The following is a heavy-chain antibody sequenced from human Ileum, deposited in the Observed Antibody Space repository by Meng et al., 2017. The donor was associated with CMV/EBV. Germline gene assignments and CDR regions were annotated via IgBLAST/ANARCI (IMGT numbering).Heavy chain of an antibody. CDR2: VYYSGTP. Sequence: QPHLQAAGPGLGKPLRTLSLTCTASAGSTTSSTYYWGLIRHPPGKGLEWIGSVYYSGTPYYNPSLKSRVNMSIDTSKNRFSLKLSSATAADTAVYYCARNVGFYSSQIAYWGQGALVTVSS. CDR1: AGSTTSSTYY. D-gene: IGHD3-3*01. V-gene: IGHV4-39*07. CDR3: ARNVGFYSSQIAY. J-gene: IGHJ4*02.